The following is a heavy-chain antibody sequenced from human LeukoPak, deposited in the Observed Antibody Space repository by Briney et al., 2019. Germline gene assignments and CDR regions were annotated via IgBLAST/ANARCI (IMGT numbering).Heavy chain of an antibody. D-gene: IGHD1-20*01. V-gene: IGHV3-21*01. CDR1: GFTFSSYS. J-gene: IGHJ4*02. CDR3: AREYNWNGGGY. CDR2: ISSSSYI. Sequence: GGSLRLSCAASGFTFSSYSMNWVHQAPGKGLEWVSSISSSSYIYYADSVKGRFTISRDNAKNSLYLQMNSLRAEDTAVYYCAREYNWNGGGYWGQGTLVTVSS.